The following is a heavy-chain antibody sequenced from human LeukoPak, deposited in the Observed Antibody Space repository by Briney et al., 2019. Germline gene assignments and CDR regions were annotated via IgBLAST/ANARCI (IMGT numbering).Heavy chain of an antibody. J-gene: IGHJ4*02. CDR2: ISGSADNT. CDR1: GFTFSSYA. V-gene: IGHV3-23*01. CDR3: AKQCFGC. Sequence: PGGSLRLSCTASGFTFSSYAMSWVRQAPGEGLEWVSTISGSADNTNYAEAVKGRFTISRDNSKNTMYLQMNSLRAEHTAVYYCAKQCFGCWGQRTLVTVSS.